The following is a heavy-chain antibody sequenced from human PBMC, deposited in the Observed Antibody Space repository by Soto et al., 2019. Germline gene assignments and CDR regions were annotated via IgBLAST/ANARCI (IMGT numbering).Heavy chain of an antibody. CDR3: AKRYYDFWCGTEKWFDY. V-gene: IGHV3-23*01. CDR1: GFTFSSYA. D-gene: IGHD3-3*01. J-gene: IGHJ4*02. Sequence: EVQLLESGGGLVQPGGSLRLSCAASGFTFSSYAMSWVRQAPGKGLEWVSAISGSGGSTYYADSVKGRFTISRDNSKNTRYLQMKSMRAEDTAVYYCAKRYYDFWCGTEKWFDYWGQGTLVTVSS. CDR2: ISGSGGST.